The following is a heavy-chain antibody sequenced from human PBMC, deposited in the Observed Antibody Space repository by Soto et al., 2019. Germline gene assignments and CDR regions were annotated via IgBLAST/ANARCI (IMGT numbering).Heavy chain of an antibody. CDR1: GFIFAAYE. CDR2: ISSDSSAI. J-gene: IGHJ4*02. V-gene: IGHV3-48*03. D-gene: IGHD1-26*01. Sequence: EVHLVQSGGGLVQAGGSLRLSCAASGFIFAAYEMNWVRQAPGRGLEWVSYISSDSSAIFYADSVKGRFTVSRDNVDDSLFLQIHSVSPEDTAVYYCVTVQSAGSYYDGFVFFEDWGQGSLVTVS. CDR3: VTVQSAGSYYDGFVFFED.